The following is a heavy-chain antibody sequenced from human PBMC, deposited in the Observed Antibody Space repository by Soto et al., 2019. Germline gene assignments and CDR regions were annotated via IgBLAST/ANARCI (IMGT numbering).Heavy chain of an antibody. CDR1: GFTFSSYA. J-gene: IGHJ4*02. CDR3: AKAIRFLDMALDN. CDR2: ISGSGDVI. Sequence: EVHLLESGGNLVQPGGSLRLSCAASGFTFSSYAMSWVRQAPGKGPEWVSSISGSGDVIHYADSVKGRFTISRDNSKNTLWLQMNSLRADDPAVYYCAKAIRFLDMALDNWGQGALVTVSS. D-gene: IGHD3-9*01. V-gene: IGHV3-23*01.